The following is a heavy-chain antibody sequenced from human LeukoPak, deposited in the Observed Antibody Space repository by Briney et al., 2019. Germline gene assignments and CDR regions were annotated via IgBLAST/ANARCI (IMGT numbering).Heavy chain of an antibody. Sequence: SETLSLTCTVSGGSISSSSYYWGWIRQPPGKGLEWIGSIYYSGSTYYNPSLKSRFTISVDTSKNPFSLKLSSVTAADTAVYYCARVMEDYYDSSGYSRPLYYFDYWGQGTLVTVSS. D-gene: IGHD3-22*01. CDR1: GGSISSSSYY. CDR2: IYYSGST. CDR3: ARVMEDYYDSSGYSRPLYYFDY. V-gene: IGHV4-39*07. J-gene: IGHJ4*02.